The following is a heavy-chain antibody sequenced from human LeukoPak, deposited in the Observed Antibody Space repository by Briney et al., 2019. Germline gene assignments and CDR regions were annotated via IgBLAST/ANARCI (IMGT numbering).Heavy chain of an antibody. Sequence: KPSETLSLTCTVSGGSISSSTYYWGWIRQPRGRGLEWIDMMYYSGSTYYNPSLKSRVTISVDTSKNQFSLKLSSVTAADTAVYYCARHYCSSASCYVDYWGQGTLVTVSS. J-gene: IGHJ4*02. CDR1: GGSISSSTYY. CDR2: MYYSGST. V-gene: IGHV4-39*01. D-gene: IGHD2-2*01. CDR3: ARHYCSSASCYVDY.